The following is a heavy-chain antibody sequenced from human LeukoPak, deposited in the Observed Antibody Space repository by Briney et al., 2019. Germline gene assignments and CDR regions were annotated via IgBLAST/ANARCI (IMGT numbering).Heavy chain of an antibody. V-gene: IGHV4-30-4*01. CDR3: ARHPRVRYNWFDP. Sequence: SETLSLTCAVSGGSISSGDYYWSWIRQPPGKGLEWIGYIYYSGSTYYNPSLKSRVTISVDTSKNQFSLKLSSVTAADTAVYYCARHPRVRYNWFDPWGQGTLVTVSS. J-gene: IGHJ5*02. CDR2: IYYSGST. CDR1: GGSISSGDYY.